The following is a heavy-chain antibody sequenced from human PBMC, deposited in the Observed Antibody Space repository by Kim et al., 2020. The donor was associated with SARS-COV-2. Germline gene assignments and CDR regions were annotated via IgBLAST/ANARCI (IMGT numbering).Heavy chain of an antibody. Sequence: GGSLRLSCAASGFTFSSYGMHWVRQAPGKGLEWVAVISYDGSNKYYADSVKGRFTISRDNSKNTLYLQMNSLRAEDTAVYYCAKEGGQWPPHYFDYWGQGTLVTVSS. CDR1: GFTFSSYG. V-gene: IGHV3-30*18. CDR3: AKEGGQWPPHYFDY. D-gene: IGHD6-19*01. J-gene: IGHJ4*02. CDR2: ISYDGSNK.